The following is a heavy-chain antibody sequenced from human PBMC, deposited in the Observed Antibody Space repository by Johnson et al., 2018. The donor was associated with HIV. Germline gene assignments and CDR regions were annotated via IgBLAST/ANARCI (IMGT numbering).Heavy chain of an antibody. Sequence: QVQLVESGGGVVQPGRSLRLSCAASGFTFSSYAMHWVRQAPGKGLEWVAVISYDGSNKYYADSVKGRFTISRDNSKNTLYLQMNSLRAEDTAVYYCTTGTGYYYGSGSYSHAFDIWGQGTMVTVSS. CDR2: ISYDGSNK. V-gene: IGHV3-30*03. CDR1: GFTFSSYA. J-gene: IGHJ3*02. CDR3: TTGTGYYYGSGSYSHAFDI. D-gene: IGHD3-10*01.